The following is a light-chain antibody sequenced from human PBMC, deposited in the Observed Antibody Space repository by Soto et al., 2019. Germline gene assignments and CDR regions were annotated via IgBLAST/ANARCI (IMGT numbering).Light chain of an antibody. CDR3: QQYNSLWT. CDR1: QSISSW. V-gene: IGKV1-5*01. CDR2: DAS. Sequence: DIQMTQSPSTLSASVGDRVTITCRASQSISSWLAWYQQKPGKAPRLLIYDASYLERGVPSRFSGSGSGTXXXXXXSDLQPDDLATYYCQQYNSLWTFGHGTKVDIK. J-gene: IGKJ1*01.